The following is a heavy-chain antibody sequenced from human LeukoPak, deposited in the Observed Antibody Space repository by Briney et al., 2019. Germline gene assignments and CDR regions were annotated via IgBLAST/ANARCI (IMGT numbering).Heavy chain of an antibody. CDR2: ISGSGGST. Sequence: GGSLRLSCAASGFTFSSYWMSWVRQAPGKGLEWVSAISGSGGSTYYADSVKGRFTISRDNSKNTLYLQMNSLRAEDTAVYYCATSKKVVPAAKGGTPRGAFDIWGQGTMVTVSS. J-gene: IGHJ3*02. CDR1: GFTFSSYW. V-gene: IGHV3-23*01. CDR3: ATSKKVVPAAKGGTPRGAFDI. D-gene: IGHD2-2*01.